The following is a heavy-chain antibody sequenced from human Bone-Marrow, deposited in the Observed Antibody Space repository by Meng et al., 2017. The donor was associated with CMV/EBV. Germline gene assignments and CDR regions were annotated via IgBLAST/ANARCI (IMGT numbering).Heavy chain of an antibody. Sequence: SETLSLTCTVSGGSISSYYWSWIRQPPGKGLEWIGYIYYSGSTNYNPSLKSRVTISVDTSKNQLSLKLSSVTAADTAVYYCARVGTTRRIYGMDVWGQGTTVTVSS. J-gene: IGHJ6*02. CDR2: IYYSGST. CDR3: ARVGTTRRIYGMDV. D-gene: IGHD1-14*01. CDR1: GGSISSYY. V-gene: IGHV4-59*01.